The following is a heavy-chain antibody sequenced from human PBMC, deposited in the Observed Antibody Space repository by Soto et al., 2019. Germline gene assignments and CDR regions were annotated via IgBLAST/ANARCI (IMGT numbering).Heavy chain of an antibody. CDR2: ISAYNGNT. V-gene: IGHV1-18*01. CDR3: ARVITIFGVVIRRYFDY. CDR1: GYTFTSYG. J-gene: IGHJ4*02. D-gene: IGHD3-3*01. Sequence: QVQLVQSGAEVKKPGASVKVSCKASGYTFTSYGISWVRQAHGQGLEWMGWISAYNGNTNYAQKLQGRVTMTTDTSTRTAYMELRSLRSDDTAVYYCARVITIFGVVIRRYFDYWGQGTLVTVSS.